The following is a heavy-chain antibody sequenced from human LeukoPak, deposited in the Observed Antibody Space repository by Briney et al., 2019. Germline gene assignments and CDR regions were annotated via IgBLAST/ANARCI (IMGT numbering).Heavy chain of an antibody. D-gene: IGHD3-22*01. CDR1: GFTFNTYG. CDR2: IYSGGST. CDR3: ARDRPGYYYDSSGAFDI. Sequence: PGGSLRLSCAGSGFTFNTYGMSWVRKAPGKGLEWVSVIYSGGSTYYADSVKGRFTISRDNSKNTLYLQMNSLRAEDTAVYYCARDRPGYYYDSSGAFDIWGQGTMVTVSS. J-gene: IGHJ3*02. V-gene: IGHV3-53*01.